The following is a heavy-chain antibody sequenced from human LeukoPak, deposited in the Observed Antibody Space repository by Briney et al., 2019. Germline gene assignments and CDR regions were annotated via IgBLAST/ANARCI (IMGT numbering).Heavy chain of an antibody. J-gene: IGHJ4*02. V-gene: IGHV4-59*01. Sequence: PSETLSLTCTVSGGSISSYYWSWIRQPPGKGLEGSGYIYYSGITNYNPSLKSRVPISVDTSKNQFSLKLSSVTAADTAVYYCASAVAGTPNFDYWGQGTLVTVSS. CDR3: ASAVAGTPNFDY. CDR2: IYYSGIT. CDR1: GGSISSYY. D-gene: IGHD6-19*01.